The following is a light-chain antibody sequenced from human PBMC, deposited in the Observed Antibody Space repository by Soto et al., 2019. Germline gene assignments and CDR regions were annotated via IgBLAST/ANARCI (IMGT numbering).Light chain of an antibody. J-gene: IGKJ1*01. CDR2: AAS. Sequence: DIQLTQSPSFLAASVGDRVTIPCRASQGISSFLAWYQKKPGKAPRLLIYAASTLQSGVPSRFSGSGSGTEFTLTISSLQPEDFATYYCQQVKSYPWTFGQGTKVDIK. CDR3: QQVKSYPWT. V-gene: IGKV1-9*01. CDR1: QGISSF.